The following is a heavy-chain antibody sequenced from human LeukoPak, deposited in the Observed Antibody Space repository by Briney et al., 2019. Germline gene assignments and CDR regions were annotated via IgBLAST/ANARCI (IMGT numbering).Heavy chain of an antibody. CDR2: IYYSGNT. J-gene: IGHJ4*02. CDR1: GASISSYY. D-gene: IGHD3-10*01. CDR3: ARDRMVRGVYGE. Sequence: SETLSLTCTVSGASISSYYWNWIRQPPGKGLEWIGYIYYSGNTNYNPSLKSRVTISVDTSKNQFSLKLSSVTAADTAVYYCARDRMVRGVYGEWGQGTLVTVSS. V-gene: IGHV4-59*12.